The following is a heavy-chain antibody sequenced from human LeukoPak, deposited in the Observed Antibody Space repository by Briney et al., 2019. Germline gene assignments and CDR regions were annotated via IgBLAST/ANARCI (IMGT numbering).Heavy chain of an antibody. CDR3: AREYWRRGSYLQEAFDI. CDR1: GFTFSDYY. D-gene: IGHD1-26*01. CDR2: ISSSGSTI. Sequence: GGSLRLSCAASGFTFSDYYMSWIRQAPGKGLEWVSYISSSGSTIYYADSVKGRFTISRDNAKNSLYLQMNSLRAEDTAVYYCAREYWRRGSYLQEAFDIWDQGTMVTVSS. V-gene: IGHV3-11*01. J-gene: IGHJ3*02.